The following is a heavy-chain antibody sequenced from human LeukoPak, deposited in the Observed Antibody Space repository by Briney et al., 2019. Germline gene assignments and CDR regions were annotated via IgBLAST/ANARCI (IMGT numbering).Heavy chain of an antibody. J-gene: IGHJ4*02. CDR1: GGSISSSSYY. V-gene: IGHV4-39*07. CDR2: IYYSGST. CDR3: ATQGASGSYYFDY. Sequence: ASETLSLTCTVSGGSISSSSYYWGWIRQPPGKGLEWIGSIYYSGSTYYNPSLKSRVTISVDTSKNQFSLKLSSVTAADTAVYYCATQGASGSYYFDYWGQGTLVTVSS. D-gene: IGHD1-26*01.